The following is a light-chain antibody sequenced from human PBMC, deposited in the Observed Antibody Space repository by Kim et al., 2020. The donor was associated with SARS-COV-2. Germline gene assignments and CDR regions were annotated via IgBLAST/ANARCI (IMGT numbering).Light chain of an antibody. J-gene: IGLJ2*01. V-gene: IGLV3-19*01. CDR1: SLRSYY. CDR2: GKN. CDR3: NSRGSNDNVL. Sequence: SSELTQDPAVSVALGQTVRITCQGDSLRSYYATWYQQKPGQAPIVVIYGKNNRPSGILDRFSGSSSGDTASLTITGTQAGDEADYYCNSRGSNDNVLFGGGTKLTVL.